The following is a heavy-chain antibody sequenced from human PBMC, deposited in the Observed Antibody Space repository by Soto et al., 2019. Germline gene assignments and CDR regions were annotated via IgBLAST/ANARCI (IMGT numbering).Heavy chain of an antibody. Sequence: QVQLVQSGAEVKKPGSSVKVSCKASGGTFSSYAISWVRQAPGQGLEWMGGIIPIFGTTNYAQKFQGRVKITAEESTSTAYMELSRLRTEDTGVYYCAGERYYYCSSGYYFDYWGQGTLVTVSS. CDR1: GGTFSSYA. CDR3: AGERYYYCSSGYYFDY. V-gene: IGHV1-69*12. D-gene: IGHD3-22*01. J-gene: IGHJ4*02. CDR2: IIPIFGTT.